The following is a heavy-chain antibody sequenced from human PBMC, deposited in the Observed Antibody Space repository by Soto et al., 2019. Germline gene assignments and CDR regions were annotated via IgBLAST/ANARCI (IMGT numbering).Heavy chain of an antibody. D-gene: IGHD2-2*01. V-gene: IGHV3-9*01. CDR3: TKDTSPAAELDYYNYYGMDA. Sequence: TGGSLRLSCVGSGFSFDDYGIHWVRQLPGKGLEWLSGVNWSGKTLGYAESVKGRFTISRDNAENSLHLQMNSLRPEDTALYFCTKDTSPAAELDYYNYYGMDAWGQGTTVTVSS. CDR2: VNWSGKTL. J-gene: IGHJ6*02. CDR1: GFSFDDYG.